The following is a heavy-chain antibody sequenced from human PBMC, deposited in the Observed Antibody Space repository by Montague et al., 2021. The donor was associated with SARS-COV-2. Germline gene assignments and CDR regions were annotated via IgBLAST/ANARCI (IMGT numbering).Heavy chain of an antibody. CDR3: ARPLNLYYYGSGSYSSWFDP. V-gene: IGHV4-59*08. D-gene: IGHD3-10*01. J-gene: IGHJ5*02. CDR1: GGSISSYY. Sequence: SETLSLTCTVSGGSISSYYWGWIRQAPGKGLEWIGYIYYIGSTNYNPSLKSRVTTSVDTSKNQFSLKLSSVTAADTAVYYCARPLNLYYYGSGSYSSWFDPWGQGTLVTVSS. CDR2: IYYIGST.